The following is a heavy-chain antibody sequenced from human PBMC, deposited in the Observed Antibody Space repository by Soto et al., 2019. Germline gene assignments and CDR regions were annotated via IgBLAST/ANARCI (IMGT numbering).Heavy chain of an antibody. CDR2: IDWDDDK. CDR1: GFSLSTSGMC. V-gene: IGHV2-70*01. CDR3: ARIFKDTAMGDYGMDV. D-gene: IGHD5-18*01. J-gene: IGHJ6*02. Sequence: SGPTLVNPTQTLTLTCTFSGFSLSTSGMCVSWIRQPPGKALEWLALIDWDDDKYYSTSLKTRLTISKDTSKNQVVLTMTNMDPVDTATYYCARIFKDTAMGDYGMDVWGQGTTVTVSS.